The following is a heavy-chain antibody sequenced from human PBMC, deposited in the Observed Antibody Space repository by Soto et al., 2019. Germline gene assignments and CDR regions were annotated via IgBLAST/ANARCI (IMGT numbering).Heavy chain of an antibody. Sequence: EVPLVESGGGLVQPGGSLRLSCAASGFTFTSHSMNWVRQAPGKGLEWVSYISSSSSTIYYANSVKGRFTISRDNAKNSLYLQMNSLRDEDTAVYYCARDAKGSSGDHFDYWGQGTLVTVSS. V-gene: IGHV3-48*02. D-gene: IGHD1-1*01. J-gene: IGHJ4*02. CDR3: ARDAKGSSGDHFDY. CDR1: GFTFTSHS. CDR2: ISSSSSTI.